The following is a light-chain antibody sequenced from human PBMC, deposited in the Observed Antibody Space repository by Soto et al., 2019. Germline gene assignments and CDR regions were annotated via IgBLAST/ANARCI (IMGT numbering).Light chain of an antibody. CDR1: SSDVGGYEY. Sequence: QSVLTQPASVSGSPRQSITFSCTGTSSDVGGYEYVSWYQQHPGRAPKLMICEVTNRPSGVSNRFSGSKSGNTASLTISGLQAEDEADYYCSSYTSSYTYVFGTGTKVTVL. CDR2: EVT. V-gene: IGLV2-14*01. J-gene: IGLJ1*01. CDR3: SSYTSSYTYV.